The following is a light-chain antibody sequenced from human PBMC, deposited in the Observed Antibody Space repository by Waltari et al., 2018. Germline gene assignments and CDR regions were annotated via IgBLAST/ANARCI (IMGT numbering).Light chain of an antibody. J-gene: IGLJ3*02. Sequence: QSALTQPRSVSGSPGQSVTISCPGTSRDVGSYDFVSWYQQHPGKAPKLIISDVTKRPSGVPDRFSGSKSGNTASLTISGLQAEDEADYYCCSYAGTYTWVFGGGTKLTVL. CDR1: SRDVGSYDF. CDR2: DVT. V-gene: IGLV2-11*01. CDR3: CSYAGTYTWV.